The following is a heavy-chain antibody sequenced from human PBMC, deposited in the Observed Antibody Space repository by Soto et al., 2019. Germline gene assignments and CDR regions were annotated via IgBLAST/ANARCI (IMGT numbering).Heavy chain of an antibody. CDR1: GGSVSSGSYY. D-gene: IGHD3-10*01. V-gene: IGHV4-61*01. CDR2: IYYSGST. J-gene: IGHJ6*02. Sequence: QVQLQESGPGLVKPSETLSLTCTVSGGSVSSGSYYWSWIRQPPGKGLEWIGYIYYSGSTNYNPSLKSRVTISVDTSKNQFSLKLSSVTAADTAVYYCARDLEPSSYHYGSGIGGMDVWGQGTTVTVSS. CDR3: ARDLEPSSYHYGSGIGGMDV.